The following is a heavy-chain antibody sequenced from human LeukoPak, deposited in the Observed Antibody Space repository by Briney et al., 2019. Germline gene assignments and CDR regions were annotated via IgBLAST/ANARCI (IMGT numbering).Heavy chain of an antibody. CDR1: GFTFSSYS. V-gene: IGHV3-21*01. Sequence: PGGSLRLSCAASGFTFSSYSMNWVRQAPGKGLEWVSSISSSSSYIYYADSVKGRFTISRDNAKNSLYLQKISLRAEDTAVYYCARDGPPYCSGGSCYSDFGIWGQGTMVTVSS. CDR3: ARDGPPYCSGGSCYSDFGI. CDR2: ISSSSSYI. D-gene: IGHD2-15*01. J-gene: IGHJ3*02.